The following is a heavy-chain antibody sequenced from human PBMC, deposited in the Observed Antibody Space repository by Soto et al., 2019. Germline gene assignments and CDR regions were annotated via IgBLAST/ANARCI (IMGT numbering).Heavy chain of an antibody. Sequence: GGSLRLSCAASGFTFSSYGMHWVRQAPGKGLEWVAVIWYDGSNKYYADSVKGRFTISRDNSKNTLYLQMNSLRAEDTAVYYCARDSYYGSTYYGMDVWGQGTTVTVSS. V-gene: IGHV3-33*01. D-gene: IGHD3-22*01. CDR2: IWYDGSNK. J-gene: IGHJ6*02. CDR3: ARDSYYGSTYYGMDV. CDR1: GFTFSSYG.